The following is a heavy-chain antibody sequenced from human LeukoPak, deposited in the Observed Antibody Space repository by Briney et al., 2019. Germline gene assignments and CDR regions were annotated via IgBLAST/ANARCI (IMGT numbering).Heavy chain of an antibody. Sequence: GGSLRLSCAASGFTFSSYEMNWVRQAPGKGLEWVANIKEDGSEKYYMDSVKGRFTISRDNAKNSLYLEMNSLRAEDTAVYYCARDPVNSGYYYAHWGQGTLVTVSS. CDR2: IKEDGSEK. D-gene: IGHD3-22*01. CDR1: GFTFSSYE. V-gene: IGHV3-7*01. CDR3: ARDPVNSGYYYAH. J-gene: IGHJ4*02.